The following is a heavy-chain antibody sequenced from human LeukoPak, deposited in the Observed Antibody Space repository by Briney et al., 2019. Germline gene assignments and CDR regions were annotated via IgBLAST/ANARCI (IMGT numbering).Heavy chain of an antibody. CDR2: ISGDGSVT. Sequence: GGSLRLSCTASGFTLRNYWMHWVRQAPGKRLVWVSRISGDGSVTNYADSVQGRFTISSDNAKSILYLQINSLRSEDTAVYYCARYSSSSGGASYYLDYWGHGTLVTVSS. V-gene: IGHV3-74*01. CDR3: ARYSSSSGGASYYLDY. J-gene: IGHJ4*01. CDR1: GFTLRNYW. D-gene: IGHD6-6*01.